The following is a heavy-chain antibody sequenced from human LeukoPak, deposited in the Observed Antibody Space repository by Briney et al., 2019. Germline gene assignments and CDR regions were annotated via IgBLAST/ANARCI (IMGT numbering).Heavy chain of an antibody. J-gene: IGHJ4*02. V-gene: IGHV4-39*01. CDR1: GGSISSSSYY. CDR3: ASGNHIPSRPAFDY. Sequence: SETLSLTCTVSGGSISSSSYYWGWIRQPPGKGLEWIGSIYYSGSTYYNPSLKSRVTISVDTSKNQFSLKLSSVTAADTAVYYCASGNHIPSRPAFDYWGQGTLVTVSS. D-gene: IGHD2-21*01. CDR2: IYYSGST.